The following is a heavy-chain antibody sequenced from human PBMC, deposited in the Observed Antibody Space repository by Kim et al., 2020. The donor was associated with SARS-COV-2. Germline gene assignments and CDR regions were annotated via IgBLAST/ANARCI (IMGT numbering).Heavy chain of an antibody. J-gene: IGHJ4*02. CDR3: ARDREWYSSGIPPY. V-gene: IGHV1-3*01. CDR1: GYTFTSYA. Sequence: ASVKVSCKASGYTFTSYAMHWVRQAPGQRLEWMGWINAGNGNTKYSQKFQGRVTITRDTSASTAYMELSSLRSEDTAVYYCARDREWYSSGIPPYWGQGTLVTVSS. D-gene: IGHD6-19*01. CDR2: INAGNGNT.